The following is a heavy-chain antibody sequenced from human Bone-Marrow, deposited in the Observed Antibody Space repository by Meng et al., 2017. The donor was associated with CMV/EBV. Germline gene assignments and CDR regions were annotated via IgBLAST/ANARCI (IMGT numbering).Heavy chain of an antibody. Sequence: GSLRLSCTVSGGSISSSSYYWGWIRQPPGKGLEWIGSIYYSGSTYYNPSLKSRVTISVDTSKNQFSLKLSSVTAADTAVYYCAKSTAGTLDYWGQGTLVTVSS. CDR2: IYYSGST. V-gene: IGHV4-39*07. J-gene: IGHJ4*02. CDR1: GGSISSSSYY. CDR3: AKSTAGTLDY. D-gene: IGHD6-13*01.